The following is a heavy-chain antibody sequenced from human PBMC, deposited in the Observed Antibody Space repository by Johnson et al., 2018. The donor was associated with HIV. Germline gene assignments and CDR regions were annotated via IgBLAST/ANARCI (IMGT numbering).Heavy chain of an antibody. J-gene: IGHJ3*02. CDR2: INWNGGST. Sequence: VQLVESGGGVVRPGGSLRLSCAASGFTFDDYGMSWVRQAPGKGLEWVSGINWNGGSTGYADSVKGRFTISRDNAKNSLYLQMNSLRAEDTALYYCARVGDRCMIVGGTDAFDIWGQGTMVTVSS. D-gene: IGHD3-22*01. CDR1: GFTFDDYG. V-gene: IGHV3-20*04. CDR3: ARVGDRCMIVGGTDAFDI.